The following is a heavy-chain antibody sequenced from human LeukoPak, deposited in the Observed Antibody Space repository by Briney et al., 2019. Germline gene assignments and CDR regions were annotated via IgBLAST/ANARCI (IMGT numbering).Heavy chain of an antibody. CDR1: GVSIKNGDYY. J-gene: IGHJ3*02. CDR2: IYNSGST. Sequence: PSETLSLTCTVSGVSIKNGDYYWSWIRQPPGEGLEWIGYIYNSGSTYYNPSLKSRVTISVDTSKNQLSLKLISVTAADTAVYYCARDAPYSSAPTRAFDIWGQGTMVTVSS. CDR3: ARDAPYSSAPTRAFDI. D-gene: IGHD6-19*01. V-gene: IGHV4-30-4*08.